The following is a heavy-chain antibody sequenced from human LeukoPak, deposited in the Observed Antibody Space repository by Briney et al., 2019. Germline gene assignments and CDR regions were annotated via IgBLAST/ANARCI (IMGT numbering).Heavy chain of an antibody. J-gene: IGHJ4*02. V-gene: IGHV4-39*01. CDR1: GGSISSNGFY. D-gene: IGHD3-10*01. Sequence: SETLSLTCTVSGGSISSNGFYWGWLPPPPGKGLESIGTIHYSGGSYDNPALKRLVTITVNTSNNQFSLKLSSVTAADTAVYYCARSGSGYYYGSGSYFDYWGQGALVTVSS. CDR3: ARSGSGYYYGSGSYFDY. CDR2: IHYSGGS.